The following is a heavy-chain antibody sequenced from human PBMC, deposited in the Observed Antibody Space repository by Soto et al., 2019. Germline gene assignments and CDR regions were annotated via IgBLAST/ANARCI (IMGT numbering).Heavy chain of an antibody. CDR3: ASRGYGDYAEYFQH. CDR1: GYTFTSYG. D-gene: IGHD4-17*01. CDR2: ISAYNGNT. J-gene: IGHJ1*01. Sequence: ASVKVSCKASGYTFTSYGISWVRQAPGQGLEWMGWISAYNGNTNYAQKLQGRVTMTTDTSTSTAYMELRSLRSDDTAVYYCASRGYGDYAEYFQHWGQGTLVTVSS. V-gene: IGHV1-18*01.